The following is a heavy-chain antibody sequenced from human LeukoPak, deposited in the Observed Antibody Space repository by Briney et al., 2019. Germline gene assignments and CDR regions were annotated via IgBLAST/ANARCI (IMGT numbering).Heavy chain of an antibody. J-gene: IGHJ6*03. CDR3: ARASNYCSSTSCFYYYYMDV. Sequence: SETLSLTCAVYGGSFSGYYWSWIRQPPGKGLEWIGEINHSGSTNYNPSLKSRVTISVDTSKNQFSLKLSSVTAADTAVYYCARASNYCSSTSCFYYYYMDVWGKGTTVTVSS. D-gene: IGHD2-2*01. V-gene: IGHV4-34*01. CDR2: INHSGST. CDR1: GGSFSGYY.